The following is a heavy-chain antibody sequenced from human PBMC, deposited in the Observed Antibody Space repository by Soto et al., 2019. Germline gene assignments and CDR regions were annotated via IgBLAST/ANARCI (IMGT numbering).Heavy chain of an antibody. CDR1: GFTFSSYG. J-gene: IGHJ6*02. CDR3: AKEWGDWPYYYGMDG. V-gene: IGHV3-30*18. Sequence: QVQLVESGGGVVQPGRSLRLSCAASGFTFSSYGIHWVRQAPGKGLEWVAALSNDGSHKYYADSVKGRFTIFRDNSKNTLYLQMTSLRAEDTSVYYCAKEWGDWPYYYGMDGWGQGTTVTFSS. D-gene: IGHD3-9*01. CDR2: LSNDGSHK.